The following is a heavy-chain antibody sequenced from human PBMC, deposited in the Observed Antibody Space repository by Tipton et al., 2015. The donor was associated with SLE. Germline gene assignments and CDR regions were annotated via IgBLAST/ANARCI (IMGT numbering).Heavy chain of an antibody. D-gene: IGHD3-3*01. Sequence: SLRLSCAASGFTFSSYSMNWVRQAPGKGLEWVSYISSSSSTIYYADSVKGRFTISRDNAKNSLYLQMNSLRAEDTAVYYCARGSSDTIFGVVITDYYYGMDVWGQGTTVTVSS. CDR2: ISSSSSTI. CDR1: GFTFSSYS. J-gene: IGHJ6*02. CDR3: ARGSSDTIFGVVITDYYYGMDV. V-gene: IGHV3-48*01.